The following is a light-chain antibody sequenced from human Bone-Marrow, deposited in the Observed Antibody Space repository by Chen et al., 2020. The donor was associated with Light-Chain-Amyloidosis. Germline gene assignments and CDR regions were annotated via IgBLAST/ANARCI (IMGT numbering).Light chain of an antibody. CDR3: QVWDRSSDRPV. CDR1: NIGSTS. CDR2: DDS. V-gene: IGLV3-21*02. J-gene: IGLJ3*02. Sequence: SYVRTQPSSVSVAPGQTATMACGGNNIGSTSVHWYQQTPGQAPLLVVYDDSDRPSGIHERLSGSNSGNTATLTISRVEAGDEADYYCQVWDRSSDRPVFGGGTKLTVL.